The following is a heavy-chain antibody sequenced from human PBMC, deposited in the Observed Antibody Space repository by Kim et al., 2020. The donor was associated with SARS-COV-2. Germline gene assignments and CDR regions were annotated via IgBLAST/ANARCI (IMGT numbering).Heavy chain of an antibody. CDR3: AALPAGIVVVDI. Sequence: SETLSLTCTVSGGSISSGSYYWGWIRQPPGKGLEWIGSIYYIGTTSHNPSLKSRVTMSVDTSKNQFSLKLTSVTAADTAVYYFAALPAGIVVVDIWAQG. V-gene: IGHV4-39*01. D-gene: IGHD2-15*01. CDR2: IYYIGTT. CDR1: GGSISSGSYY. J-gene: IGHJ3*02.